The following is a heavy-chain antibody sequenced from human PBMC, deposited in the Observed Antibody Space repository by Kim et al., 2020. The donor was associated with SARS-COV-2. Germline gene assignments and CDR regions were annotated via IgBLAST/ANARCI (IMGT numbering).Heavy chain of an antibody. Sequence: GGSLRLSCAASGFTFSSYAMHWVRQAPGKGLEWVAVISYDGSNKYYADSVKGRFTISRDNSKNTLYLQMNSLRAEDTAVYYCVSYYYGSGSYYNPFHYWGQGTLVTVSS. V-gene: IGHV3-30*04. CDR3: VSYYYGSGSYYNPFHY. CDR1: GFTFSSYA. D-gene: IGHD3-10*01. CDR2: ISYDGSNK. J-gene: IGHJ4*02.